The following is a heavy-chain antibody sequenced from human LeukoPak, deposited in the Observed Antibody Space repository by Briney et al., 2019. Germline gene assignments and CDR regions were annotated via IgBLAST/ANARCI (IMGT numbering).Heavy chain of an antibody. CDR3: ARQLSD. J-gene: IGHJ4*02. D-gene: IGHD1-1*01. CDR2: VYYTGST. V-gene: IGHV4-61*09. Sequence: SQTLSLTCTVSGGSISSGSYYWSWIRQPAGKGLEWIGYVYYTGSTNYNPSLKSRVTISIDTSKNQFSLKLSSVTAADTAVYYCARQLSDWGQGTLVTVSS. CDR1: GGSISSGSYY.